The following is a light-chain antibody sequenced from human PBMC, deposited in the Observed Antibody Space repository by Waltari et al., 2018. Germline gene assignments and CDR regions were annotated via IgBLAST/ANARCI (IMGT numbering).Light chain of an antibody. Sequence: SYVLTQPPSASVAPGETATVTCEGNNIADKSVHWYQQRPDQAPVLVVYNDNARSSGIPPRFSGSNSGNTATLTITRVEAGDEADYYCQVWDGDNDQVIFGGGTKLTVL. J-gene: IGLJ2*01. CDR3: QVWDGDNDQVI. CDR1: NIADKS. V-gene: IGLV3-21*02. CDR2: NDN.